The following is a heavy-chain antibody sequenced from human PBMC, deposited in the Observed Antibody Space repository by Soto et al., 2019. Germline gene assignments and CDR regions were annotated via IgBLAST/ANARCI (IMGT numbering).Heavy chain of an antibody. Sequence: GGSLRLSCAGSGFTFSNYAVSWVRQAPGKGLEWVSAISGSGGSKYYEDSVKGRVTSSRDNSKNPLYMEMHSLRVEDTAVYYCEKEDFYDSTGYIDYWGQGTLVTVSS. CDR3: EKEDFYDSTGYIDY. J-gene: IGHJ4*02. V-gene: IGHV3-23*01. CDR1: GFTFSNYA. D-gene: IGHD3-22*01. CDR2: ISGSGGSK.